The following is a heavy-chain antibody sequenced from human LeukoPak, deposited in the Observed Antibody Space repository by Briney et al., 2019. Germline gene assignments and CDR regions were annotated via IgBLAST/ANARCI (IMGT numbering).Heavy chain of an antibody. V-gene: IGHV3-21*03. CDR2: ISSSSSYI. Sequence: PGGSLRLSCAASGFTFSSYSMNWVRQAPGKGLEWVSSISSSSSYIYYADSVKGRFTISRDNAKNSLYLQMNSLRAEDTAVYYCARDVGRGDGMDVWGQGTTVTVSS. CDR3: ARDVGRGDGMDV. J-gene: IGHJ6*02. CDR1: GFTFSSYS.